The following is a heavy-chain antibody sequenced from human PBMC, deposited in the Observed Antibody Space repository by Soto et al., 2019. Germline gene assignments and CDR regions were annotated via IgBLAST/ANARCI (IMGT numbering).Heavy chain of an antibody. J-gene: IGHJ5*02. CDR2: ISWNSGSI. D-gene: IGHD3-3*01. CDR3: AKDGGNYDFWHRFQP. CDR1: GFTFDDYA. Sequence: EVQLVESGGGVVQPGRSLRLSCAASGFTFDDYAMHWVRQAPGKGLEWVSGISWNSGSIGYADSVKGRFTISRDNAKNSLYLQMNSLRAEDTALYYCAKDGGNYDFWHRFQPWGQGTLVTVSS. V-gene: IGHV3-9*01.